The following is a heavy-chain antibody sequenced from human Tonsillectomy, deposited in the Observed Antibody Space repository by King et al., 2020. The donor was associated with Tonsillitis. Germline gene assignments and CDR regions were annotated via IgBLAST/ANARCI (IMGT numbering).Heavy chain of an antibody. CDR3: ARGSGYPDN. CDR1: GFTFSSSV. J-gene: IGHJ4*02. V-gene: IGHV3-30*01. Sequence: VQLVESGGGVVQPGRSLRLSCAASGFTFSSSVMHWVRQAPGRGLEWVAVISYDGSHKYYADSVKGRFTISRDNSKNTLYLQNNSLRAEDTALYYCARGSGYPDNWGQGTLVTVSS. CDR2: ISYDGSHK. D-gene: IGHD5-18*01.